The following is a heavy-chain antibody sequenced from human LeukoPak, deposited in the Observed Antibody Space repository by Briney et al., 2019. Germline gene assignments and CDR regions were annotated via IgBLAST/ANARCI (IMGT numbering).Heavy chain of an antibody. CDR1: GFTFSSYV. CDR2: ISGSGDST. CDR3: ARGDRNSGWSV. Sequence: GGSLRLSCAASGFTFSSYVMSWVRQAPGKGLEWVSVISGSGDSTYYADSVKGRFTISRDNSKNTPYLQMDSLRAEDTAVYYCARGDRNSGWSVWGQGTLVTVSS. V-gene: IGHV3-23*01. D-gene: IGHD5-12*01. J-gene: IGHJ4*02.